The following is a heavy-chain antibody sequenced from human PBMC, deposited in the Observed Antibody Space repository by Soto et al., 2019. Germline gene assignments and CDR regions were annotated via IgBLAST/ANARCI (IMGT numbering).Heavy chain of an antibody. V-gene: IGHV3-33*01. J-gene: IGHJ6*03. D-gene: IGHD2-8*01. CDR3: ARLACTNGVCYDFYYYYMDV. Sequence: ESGGGVVQPGRSLRLSCAASGFTFSSYGMHWVRQAPGKGLEWVAVIWYDGSNKYYADSVKGRFTISRDNSKNTLYLQMNSLRAEDTAVYYCARLACTNGVCYDFYYYYMDVWGKGTTVTVSS. CDR2: IWYDGSNK. CDR1: GFTFSSYG.